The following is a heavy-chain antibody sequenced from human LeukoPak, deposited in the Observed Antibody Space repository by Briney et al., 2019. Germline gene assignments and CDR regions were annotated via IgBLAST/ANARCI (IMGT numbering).Heavy chain of an antibody. J-gene: IGHJ4*02. D-gene: IGHD3-22*01. CDR3: AKGHGDASGYYYFDY. Sequence: GGSLRLSCAASGFTFSSYAMSWVRQAPGKGLEWVSAISGSGGSTYYADSVKGRFTISRDNSKNTLYLQMNDLRAEDTAVYYCAKGHGDASGYYYFDYWGQGTLVTVSS. V-gene: IGHV3-23*01. CDR1: GFTFSSYA. CDR2: ISGSGGST.